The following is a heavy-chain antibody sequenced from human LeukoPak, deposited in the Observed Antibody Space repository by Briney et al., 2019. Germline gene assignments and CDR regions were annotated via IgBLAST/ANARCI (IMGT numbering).Heavy chain of an antibody. V-gene: IGHV1-8*01. CDR1: GYTFSSND. CDR2: MNPNSGNT. Sequence: ASVKVSCKASGYTFSSNDINYWRHATGQGLEWMGWMNPNSGNTGYAQKFQGRVTMTRNTSISTAYMELSSRRSEDTAVYYCARAPSWSGYSSYYYMDVWRKGTTVTVSS. D-gene: IGHD3-3*01. J-gene: IGHJ6*03. CDR3: ARAPSWSGYSSYYYMDV.